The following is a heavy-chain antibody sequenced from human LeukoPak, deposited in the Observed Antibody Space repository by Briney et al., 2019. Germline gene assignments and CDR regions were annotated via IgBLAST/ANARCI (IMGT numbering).Heavy chain of an antibody. Sequence: PSETLSLTCTVSGGSISSYYWSWIRQPPGKGLEWIGYIYYSGSTNYNPSLKSRVTISVDTSKNQFSLKLSSVTAADTAVYYCAREGVVRGVLDYWGQGTLVTVSS. V-gene: IGHV4-59*01. CDR3: AREGVVRGVLDY. J-gene: IGHJ4*02. CDR2: IYYSGST. CDR1: GGSISSYY. D-gene: IGHD3-10*01.